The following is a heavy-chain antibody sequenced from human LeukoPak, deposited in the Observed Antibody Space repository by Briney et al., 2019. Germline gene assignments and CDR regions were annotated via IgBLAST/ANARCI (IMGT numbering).Heavy chain of an antibody. CDR3: ARHGHHGDHDY. CDR2: VHYSGST. D-gene: IGHD2-21*02. J-gene: IGHJ4*02. Sequence: SETLSLTCTVSGGSISSSTFYWGWLRQPPGKGLEWIGSVHYSGSTSYNPSLKSRVTISVDTSKNQFSLKLTSVTAADTAVYYCARHGHHGDHDYWGQGTLVTVSS. CDR1: GGSISSSTFY. V-gene: IGHV4-39*01.